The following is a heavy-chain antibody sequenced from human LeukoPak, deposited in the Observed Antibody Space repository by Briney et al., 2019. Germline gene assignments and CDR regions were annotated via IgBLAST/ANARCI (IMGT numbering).Heavy chain of an antibody. Sequence: SETLSLTCAVYGGSFSGYYWSWIRQPPGKGLEWIGEINHSGSTNYNPSLKSRVTISVDTSKNQFSLKLSSVTAADTAVYYCARGKVSSSPQVDYWGQGTLVTVSS. CDR3: ARGKVSSSPQVDY. D-gene: IGHD6-6*01. CDR2: INHSGST. J-gene: IGHJ4*02. V-gene: IGHV4-34*01. CDR1: GGSFSGYY.